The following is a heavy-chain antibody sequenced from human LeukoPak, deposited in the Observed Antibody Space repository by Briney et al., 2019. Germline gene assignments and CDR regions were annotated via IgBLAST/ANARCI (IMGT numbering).Heavy chain of an antibody. J-gene: IGHJ5*02. CDR1: GFTFEDHG. D-gene: IGHD1-26*01. CDR3: VRGEGRGGWFDP. Sequence: TVGCLRLSCATSGFTFEDHGLSWVRQPPGKGLEWVSRINWIGSRTGYSDSVKGRFTISRDDAKKSVHLQMNSLRVEDTAVYYCVRGEGRGGWFDPWGQGILVTVSS. CDR2: INWIGSRT. V-gene: IGHV3-20*04.